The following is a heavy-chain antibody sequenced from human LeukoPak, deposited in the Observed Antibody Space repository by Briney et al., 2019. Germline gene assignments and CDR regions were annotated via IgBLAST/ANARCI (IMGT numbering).Heavy chain of an antibody. CDR1: GGSFSGYY. J-gene: IGHJ4*02. CDR3: ARGKAAAPRAFDY. V-gene: IGHV4-34*01. D-gene: IGHD6-13*01. CDR2: INHSGST. Sequence: SETLSLTCAVYGGSFSGYYWSWIRQPPGKGLEWIGEINHSGSTNYNPSLNSRVTISVDTSKNQFSLKLSSVTAADTAVYYCARGKAAAPRAFDYWGQGTLVTVSS.